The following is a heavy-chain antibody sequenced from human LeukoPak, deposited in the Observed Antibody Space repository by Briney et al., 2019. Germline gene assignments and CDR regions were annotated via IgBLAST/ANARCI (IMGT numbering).Heavy chain of an antibody. CDR1: GFTFDDYA. V-gene: IGHV3-9*01. CDR2: ISWNSGSI. D-gene: IGHD3-3*01. Sequence: GGSLRLSCAASGFTFDDYAMHWVRQAPGRGLEWVSGISWNSGSIGYADSVKGRFTISRDNAKNSLYLQMNSLRAEDTALYYCAKDKSRFLEWLPFDYWGQGTLVTVSS. J-gene: IGHJ4*02. CDR3: AKDKSRFLEWLPFDY.